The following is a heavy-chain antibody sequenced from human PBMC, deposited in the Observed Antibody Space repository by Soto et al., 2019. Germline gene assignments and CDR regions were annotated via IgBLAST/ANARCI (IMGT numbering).Heavy chain of an antibody. J-gene: IGHJ4*02. D-gene: IGHD5-18*01. CDR2: ISGSGGST. CDR3: AKGGGGGGYSYGPGPRGYYFDY. CDR1: GFTFSSYA. V-gene: IGHV3-23*01. Sequence: GGSLRLSCAASGFTFSSYAMSWVRQAPGKGLEWVSAISGSGGSTYYADSVKGRFTISRDNSKNTLYLQMNSLRAEDTAVYYWAKGGGGGGYSYGPGPRGYYFDYWGQGTLVTVSS.